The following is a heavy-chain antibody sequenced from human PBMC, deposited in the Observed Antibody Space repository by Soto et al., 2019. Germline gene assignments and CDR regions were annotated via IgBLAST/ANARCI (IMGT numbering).Heavy chain of an antibody. CDR3: AREIDFGVVID. CDR2: VSYSGST. J-gene: IGHJ4*02. V-gene: IGHV4-59*01. Sequence: SETLSLTCSVSGASISSYYWSWIRQFPGKGLEWIGYVSYSGSTNHYPSLKSRVSISLDTSENHFSLNLSSVTTADTAVYYCAREIDFGVVIDWGQGTLVTVSS. CDR1: GASISSYY. D-gene: IGHD3-3*01.